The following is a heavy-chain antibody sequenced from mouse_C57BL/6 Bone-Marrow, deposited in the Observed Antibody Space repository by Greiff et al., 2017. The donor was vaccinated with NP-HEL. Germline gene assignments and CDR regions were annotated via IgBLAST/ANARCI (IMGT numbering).Heavy chain of an antibody. V-gene: IGHV1-9*01. CDR3: ARDGFITTVVATDWYFDV. D-gene: IGHD1-1*01. CDR1: GYTFTGYW. CDR2: ILPGSGST. J-gene: IGHJ1*03. Sequence: VQLQQSGAELMKPGASVKLSCKATGYTFTGYWIEWVKQRPGPGLEWIGEILPGSGSTNYNEKFKGKATFTADTSSNTAYMQLSSLTTEDSAIYYCARDGFITTVVATDWYFDVWGTGTTVTVSS.